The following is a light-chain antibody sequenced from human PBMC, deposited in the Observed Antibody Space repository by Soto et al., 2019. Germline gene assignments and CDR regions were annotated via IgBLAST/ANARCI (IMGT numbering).Light chain of an antibody. CDR1: QSVNGN. V-gene: IGKV3D-15*01. CDR2: GAS. J-gene: IGKJ2*01. Sequence: EVVMTQSPATLSVSPGERATLSCRASQSVNGNLAWYQQKPGQPPRLLIYGASTRAADIPTRFSGSGSGTDFTLTISSLQSEDFAVYYCQQYDKWPLYTFGQGTKLEI. CDR3: QQYDKWPLYT.